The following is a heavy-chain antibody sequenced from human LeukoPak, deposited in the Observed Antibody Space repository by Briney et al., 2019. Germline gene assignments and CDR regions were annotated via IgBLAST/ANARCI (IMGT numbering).Heavy chain of an antibody. CDR1: GYTFTSYD. D-gene: IGHD2-15*01. V-gene: IGHV1-8*01. Sequence: ASEKVSCKASGYTFTSYDINWVRQATGQGLERMGWMNPNSGNTGYAQKFQGRVTMTRNTSISTAYMELSSLRSEDTAVYYCARGYSSGGSGHMDVWGKGTTVTVSS. J-gene: IGHJ6*03. CDR3: ARGYSSGGSGHMDV. CDR2: MNPNSGNT.